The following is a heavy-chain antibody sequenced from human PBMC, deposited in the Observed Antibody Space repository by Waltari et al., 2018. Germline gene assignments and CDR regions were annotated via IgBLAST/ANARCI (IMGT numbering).Heavy chain of an antibody. V-gene: IGHV1-2*06. CDR2: INPNSGGT. D-gene: IGHD2-15*01. J-gene: IGHJ5*02. Sequence: SCKASGYTFTGYYMHWVRQAPGQGLEWMGRINPNSGGTNYAQKFQGRVTMTRDTSISTAYMELSRLRSDDTAVYYCARGYCSGGTCANWFDPWGQGTLVTVSS. CDR3: ARGYCSGGTCANWFDP. CDR1: GYTFTGYY.